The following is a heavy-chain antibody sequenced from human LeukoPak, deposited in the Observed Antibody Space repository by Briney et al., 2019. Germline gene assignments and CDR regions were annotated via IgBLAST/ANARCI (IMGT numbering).Heavy chain of an antibody. D-gene: IGHD3-3*01. V-gene: IGHV1-2*02. CDR1: GYTFTGYY. Sequence: ASVKVSCKASGYTFTGYYMHWVRQAPGQGLEWMGWTNPNSGGTNYAQKFQGRVTMTRDTSISTAYMELSSLRSDDTAVYYCARGGITIFGVGRAFDIWGQGAMVTVS. CDR3: ARGGITIFGVGRAFDI. CDR2: TNPNSGGT. J-gene: IGHJ3*02.